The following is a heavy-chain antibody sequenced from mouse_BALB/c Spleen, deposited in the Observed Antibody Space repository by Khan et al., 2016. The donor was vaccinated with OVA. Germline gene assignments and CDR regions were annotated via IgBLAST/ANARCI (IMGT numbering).Heavy chain of an antibody. J-gene: IGHJ2*01. CDR2: IYPGGGYT. CDR1: GYTFTNYW. CDR3: ARRRAARATWDYFDY. D-gene: IGHD3-1*01. Sequence: QVQLKQSGAELVRPGTSVKMSCKAAGYTFTNYWIGWVKQRPGHGLEWVGDIYPGGGYTNYNEKFKGKATLTVDTSSSTAYMQLSSLTSEDSAFYYCARRRAARATWDYFDYWGQGTTLTVST. V-gene: IGHV1-63*02.